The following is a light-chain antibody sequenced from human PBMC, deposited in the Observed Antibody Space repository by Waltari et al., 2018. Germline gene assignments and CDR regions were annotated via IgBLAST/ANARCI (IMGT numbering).Light chain of an antibody. Sequence: DIQMPQSPSYLSASLGDRVTITCRASQSVSDYLNWYQQKPGKAPRLLIYTASSLQSGVPSTFSGSGSGTEFTLTISSLQIEDFATYYCQQSYTTPYTFGQGTKLEIK. CDR2: TAS. CDR1: QSVSDY. J-gene: IGKJ2*01. V-gene: IGKV1-39*01. CDR3: QQSYTTPYT.